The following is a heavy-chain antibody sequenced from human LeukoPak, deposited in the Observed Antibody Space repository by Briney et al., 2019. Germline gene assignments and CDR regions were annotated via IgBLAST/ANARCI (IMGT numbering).Heavy chain of an antibody. V-gene: IGHV3-23*01. D-gene: IGHD1-26*01. CDR3: AKDSNSGNYFASYYLDY. Sequence: PGGSLRLPCAASGFTFNNYAMSWVRQAPGKGLEWVSAISSSGGSTYYADSVKGRFTISRDNSRNTLSLRMNSLRAEDTAVYYCAKDSNSGNYFASYYLDYWGQGTVVTVSS. CDR2: ISSSGGST. CDR1: GFTFNNYA. J-gene: IGHJ4*02.